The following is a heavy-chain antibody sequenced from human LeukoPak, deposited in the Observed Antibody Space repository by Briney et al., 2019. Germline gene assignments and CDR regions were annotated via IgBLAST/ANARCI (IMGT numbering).Heavy chain of an antibody. CDR3: ATRSSGWYGDYYYYYGMDV. J-gene: IGHJ6*02. Sequence: SETLSLTCTVSGGSISSYYWSWIRQPPGKGLEWIGYIYYSGSTNYNPSLKSRVTISVDTSKNQFSLKLSSVTAADTAVYYCATRSSGWYGDYYYYYGMDVWGQGTTVTVSS. CDR2: IYYSGST. V-gene: IGHV4-59*01. CDR1: GGSISSYY. D-gene: IGHD6-19*01.